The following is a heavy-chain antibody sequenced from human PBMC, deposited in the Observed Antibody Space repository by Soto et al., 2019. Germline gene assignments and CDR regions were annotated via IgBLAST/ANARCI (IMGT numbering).Heavy chain of an antibody. CDR3: GKSSGDFWSGNYLYYYMDV. CDR1: GFTFSTCA. Sequence: VQLLESGGGLVRPGGSLRLSCAASGFTFSTCAMSWVRQAPGKGLEWISVISGTGYTTYYADSVEGRFTISRDNSRNTLYLQMSSLRAEDTAVYYCGKSSGDFWSGNYLYYYMDVWGEGTTVTVSS. J-gene: IGHJ6*03. CDR2: ISGTGYTT. D-gene: IGHD3-3*01. V-gene: IGHV3-23*01.